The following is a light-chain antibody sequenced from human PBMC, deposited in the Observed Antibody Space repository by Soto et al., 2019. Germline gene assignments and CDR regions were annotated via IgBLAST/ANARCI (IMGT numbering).Light chain of an antibody. CDR3: QHRSDGPST. Sequence: EIVLTQSPATLSLSPGDRATLSCRASQSVGSYLGWYQQRPGQAPRLLIYDASNRATGIPARFSGSGSGTDFTPTISSLEPEDFAVYYCQHRSDGPSTFGGGTKVEIK. CDR2: DAS. V-gene: IGKV3-11*01. CDR1: QSVGSY. J-gene: IGKJ4*01.